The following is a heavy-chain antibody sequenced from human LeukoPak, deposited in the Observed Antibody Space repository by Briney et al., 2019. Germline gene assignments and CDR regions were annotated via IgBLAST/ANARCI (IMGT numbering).Heavy chain of an antibody. CDR3: ARVGSLYCSGGGCHWCDP. V-gene: IGHV1-69*01. Sequence: SVKVSCKASGGTFSSYAISWVRQAPGQGLEWMGGIIPIFGTANYAQKFQGRVTITADESTSTAYMELSSLRSEDTAVYYCARVGSLYCSGGGCHWCDPWGQGTLVTVS. J-gene: IGHJ5*02. CDR1: GGTFSSYA. D-gene: IGHD2-15*01. CDR2: IIPIFGTA.